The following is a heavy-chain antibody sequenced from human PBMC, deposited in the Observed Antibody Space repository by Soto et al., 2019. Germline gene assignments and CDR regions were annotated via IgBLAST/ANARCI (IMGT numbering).Heavy chain of an antibody. CDR3: AHIPNYYQYDWFDP. V-gene: IGHV2-5*02. CDR2: IYWDDDK. CDR1: GFSLTTRGVG. D-gene: IGHD3-16*01. J-gene: IGHJ5*02. Sequence: QITLKESGPTLVKPTQTPTLTRTFSGFSLTTRGVGVGWIRQPPGKALECLALIYWDDDKRYSPSLQSRLSITKDTSKNQVVLTMTNVDPVDTATYYCAHIPNYYQYDWFDPWGQGTLVSVSS.